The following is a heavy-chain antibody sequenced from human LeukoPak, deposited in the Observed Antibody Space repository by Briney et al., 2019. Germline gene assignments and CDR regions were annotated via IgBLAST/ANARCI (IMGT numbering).Heavy chain of an antibody. D-gene: IGHD5-18*01. CDR3: ARDANTAMANYYYYYGMDV. J-gene: IGHJ6*02. V-gene: IGHV3-11*01. CDR1: GFTFSDYY. Sequence: GGSLRLSCAASGFTFSDYYMSWIRQAPGKGLEWVSYISSSGSTIYYADSVKGRFTISRDNAKNSLYLQMNSLRAEDTAVYYCARDANTAMANYYYYYGMDVWGQRTTVTVSS. CDR2: ISSSGSTI.